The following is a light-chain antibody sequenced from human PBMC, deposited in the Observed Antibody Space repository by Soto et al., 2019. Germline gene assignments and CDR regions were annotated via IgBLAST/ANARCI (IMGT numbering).Light chain of an antibody. V-gene: IGKV3D-20*02. CDR3: QQRNNWQA. CDR1: QSVSSSY. Sequence: IMLTQSPGTLSLSQGERATLSCRASQSVSSSYLAWYQQKPGQAPRLLIYGASSRATGIPDRFSGSGSGTDFTLTISRLEPEDFATYYCQQRNNWQAFGQGTLLEVK. CDR2: GAS. J-gene: IGKJ5*01.